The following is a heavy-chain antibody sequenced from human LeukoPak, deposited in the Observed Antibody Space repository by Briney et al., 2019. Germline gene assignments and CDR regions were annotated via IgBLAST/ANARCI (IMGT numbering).Heavy chain of an antibody. D-gene: IGHD1-20*01. J-gene: IGHJ4*02. V-gene: IGHV3-11*04. CDR1: GFTFSDYY. CDR2: ISSSGSTI. Sequence: PGGSLRLSCAASGFTFSDYYMSWIRQAPGKGLEWVSYISSSGSTIYYADSVKGRFSISRDNAKNSLYLQMNSLRAEDTAVYYCAREGNWNHLPADFDYWGQGTLVTVSS. CDR3: AREGNWNHLPADFDY.